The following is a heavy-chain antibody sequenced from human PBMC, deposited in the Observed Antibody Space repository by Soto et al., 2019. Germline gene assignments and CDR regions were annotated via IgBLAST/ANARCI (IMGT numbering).Heavy chain of an antibody. CDR1: GGSISSSSYY. V-gene: IGHV4-39*01. D-gene: IGHD4-17*01. Sequence: SETLSLTCTVSGGSISSSSYYWGWIRQPPGKGLEWIGSIYYSGSTYYNPSLKSRVTISVDTSKNQFSLKLSSVTAADTAVYYCARQGYGDNRDYWGQGTLVTVSS. CDR2: IYYSGST. CDR3: ARQGYGDNRDY. J-gene: IGHJ4*02.